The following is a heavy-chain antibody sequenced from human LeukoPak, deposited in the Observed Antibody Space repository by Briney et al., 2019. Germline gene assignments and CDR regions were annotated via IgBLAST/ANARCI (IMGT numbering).Heavy chain of an antibody. CDR1: GFTFSSYW. D-gene: IGHD4-11*01. CDR2: IKQDGSET. V-gene: IGHV3-7*01. CDR3: ARSRYSNFRKYFDY. Sequence: GGSLRLSCAASGFTFSSYWMSWVRQAPGKGLEWVANIKQDGSETYYVDSVKGRFTISRDNAKNSLYLQMNSLRAEDTAVYYCARSRYSNFRKYFDYWGQGTLVTVSS. J-gene: IGHJ4*02.